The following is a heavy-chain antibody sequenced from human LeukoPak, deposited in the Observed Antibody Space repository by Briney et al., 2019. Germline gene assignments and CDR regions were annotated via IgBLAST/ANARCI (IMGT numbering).Heavy chain of an antibody. CDR3: AREEYGSTVTNY. Sequence: RPSETLSLTCAVYGGSFIGYYWSWIRQPPGKGLEWIGEINHSGSTNYNPSLKSRVTISVDTSKNQFSLKLSSVTAADTAVYYCAREEYGSTVTNYWGQGTLVTASS. CDR1: GGSFIGYY. D-gene: IGHD4-17*01. J-gene: IGHJ4*02. V-gene: IGHV4-34*01. CDR2: INHSGST.